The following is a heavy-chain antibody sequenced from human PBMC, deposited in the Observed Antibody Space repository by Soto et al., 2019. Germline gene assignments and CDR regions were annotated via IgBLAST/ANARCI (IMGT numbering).Heavy chain of an antibody. CDR3: ARVRVPAAPAEYFQH. V-gene: IGHV4-31*03. Sequence: QVQLQESGPGLVKHSQTLSLTCTVSGGSISSGGYYWSWIRQHPGTGLEWIGYIYYSGSTYYNPYLKRRVTISVDTSKNQFSLKLSYVTAADTAVYYCARVRVPAAPAEYFQHWGEGTMVTVSS. J-gene: IGHJ1*01. CDR2: IYYSGST. CDR1: GGSISSGGYY. D-gene: IGHD2-2*01.